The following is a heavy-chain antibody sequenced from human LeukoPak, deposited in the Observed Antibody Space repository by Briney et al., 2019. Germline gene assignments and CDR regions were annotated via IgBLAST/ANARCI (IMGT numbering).Heavy chain of an antibody. CDR2: IYYSGST. CDR3: ARPSSSLGAFDI. CDR1: GGSISSYY. Sequence: PSETLSLTCTVAGGSISSYYWSWLRQPPGKRLEWIGYIYYSGSTNYNPSLKSRVTISVDTSKNQFSLKLSSVTAADTAVYYCARPSSSLGAFDIWGQGTMVTVSS. J-gene: IGHJ3*02. V-gene: IGHV4-59*08. D-gene: IGHD6-13*01.